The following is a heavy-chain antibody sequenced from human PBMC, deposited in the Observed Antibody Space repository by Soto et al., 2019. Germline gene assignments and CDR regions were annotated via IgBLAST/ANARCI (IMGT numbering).Heavy chain of an antibody. J-gene: IGHJ4*02. V-gene: IGHV3-53*01. D-gene: IGHD3-10*01. CDR1: GFTVSNNY. CDR3: AAHPGGGGY. CDR2: IYSGGYT. Sequence: EVQLVESGGGLIQPGGSLRLSCAVSGFTVSNNYMSWVRQAPGKGLEGVSVIYSGGYTAYGDSVKGRFTISRDNSKNTPTLKIKSRGAADTGGFSWAAHPGGGGYWGQGTLVTVSS.